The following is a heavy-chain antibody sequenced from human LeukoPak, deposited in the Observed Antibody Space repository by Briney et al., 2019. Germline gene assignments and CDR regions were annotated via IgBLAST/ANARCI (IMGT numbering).Heavy chain of an antibody. D-gene: IGHD6-19*01. Sequence: GGSLRLSCAASGFTFSSYGMHWVRQAPGKGLEWVAVISYDGSNKYYADSVKGRFTISRDNSKNTLYLQMNSLRAEDTAVYYCARPGGWDNWFDPWGQGTLVTVSS. V-gene: IGHV3-30*03. CDR2: ISYDGSNK. CDR1: GFTFSSYG. CDR3: ARPGGWDNWFDP. J-gene: IGHJ5*02.